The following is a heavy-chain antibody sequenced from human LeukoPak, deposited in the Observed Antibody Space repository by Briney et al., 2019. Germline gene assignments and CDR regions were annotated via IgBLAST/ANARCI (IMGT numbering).Heavy chain of an antibody. Sequence: GASVQVSCKASGYTFTSYGISWVRQAPGQGLEWVGLISAYNGNTNSAQKLQDRVTMTTDTSTSTAYMELRSLRSDDTAVYYCARNRLGAHQYFWSVYYGKETLYYWGQGPKLTVSS. CDR2: ISAYNGNT. CDR3: ARNRLGAHQYFWSVYYGKETLYY. V-gene: IGHV1-18*01. J-gene: IGHJ4*02. D-gene: IGHD3-3*01. CDR1: GYTFTSYG.